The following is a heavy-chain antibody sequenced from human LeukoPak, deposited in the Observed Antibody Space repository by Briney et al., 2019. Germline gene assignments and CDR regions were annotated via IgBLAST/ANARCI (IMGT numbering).Heavy chain of an antibody. CDR2: INHSGST. J-gene: IGHJ4*02. CDR3: ARGLGYSYGSNFDY. V-gene: IGHV4-34*01. D-gene: IGHD5-18*01. Sequence: SETLSLTCAVYGGSFSGYYWSWIRQPPGKGLEWIGEINHSGSTNYNPSLKSRVTISVDTSKNQFSLKLSSVTAADTAAYYCARGLGYSYGSNFDYWGQGTLVTVSS. CDR1: GGSFSGYY.